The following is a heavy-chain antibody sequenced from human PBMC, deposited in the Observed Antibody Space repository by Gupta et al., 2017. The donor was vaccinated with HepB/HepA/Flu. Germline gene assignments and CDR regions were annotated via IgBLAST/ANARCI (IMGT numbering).Heavy chain of an antibody. Sequence: EVQLVESGGGLVQPGGSLRLSCAASGFTFSSYWMHWVRQAPGKGRVWVSRINSDGSSTSYADSVKGRFTISRDNAKNTLYLQMNSLRAEDTAVYYCARVLGGRYWFDPWGQGTLVTVSS. D-gene: IGHD3-16*01. CDR3: ARVLGGRYWFDP. CDR2: INSDGSST. V-gene: IGHV3-74*01. CDR1: GFTFSSYW. J-gene: IGHJ5*02.